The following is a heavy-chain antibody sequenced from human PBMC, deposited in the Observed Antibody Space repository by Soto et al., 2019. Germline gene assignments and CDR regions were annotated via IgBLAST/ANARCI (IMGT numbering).Heavy chain of an antibody. D-gene: IGHD3-22*01. Sequence: EVQLVESGGGLVKPGGSLRLSCAASGFTFSSYSMNWVRQAPGKGLEWVSSISSSSSYIYYADSVKGRFTISRDNAKNSRYLQMNSLRAEDTAVYYCARTLYYYDSSGYRWGQGTLVTVSS. CDR2: ISSSSSYI. J-gene: IGHJ4*02. CDR3: ARTLYYYDSSGYR. CDR1: GFTFSSYS. V-gene: IGHV3-21*01.